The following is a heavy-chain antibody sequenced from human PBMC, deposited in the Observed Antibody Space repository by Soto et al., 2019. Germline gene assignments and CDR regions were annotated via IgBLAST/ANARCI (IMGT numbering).Heavy chain of an antibody. J-gene: IGHJ3*02. V-gene: IGHV1-18*01. CDR1: GYRLSIYR. CDR3: ARVFLNDILTGYYISGGTDAFDI. Sequence: PLNVSRKSSGYRLSIYRVSCVRHDKEQGLEWMGWISAYNGNTNYAQKLQGRVTMTTDTSTSTAYMELRSLRSDDTAVYYCARVFLNDILTGYYISGGTDAFDIWGQGTMVTVSS. CDR2: ISAYNGNT. D-gene: IGHD3-9*01.